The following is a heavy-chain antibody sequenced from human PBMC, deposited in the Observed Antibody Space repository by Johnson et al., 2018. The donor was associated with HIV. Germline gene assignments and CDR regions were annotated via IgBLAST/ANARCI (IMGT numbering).Heavy chain of an antibody. Sequence: QVQLVESGGGVVQPGRSLRLSCAASGFTFSSYAMHWVRQAPGKGLEWVAVISSDGSNEYYADSVRGRFTISRDNSKNTLYLQMHSLRSEDTAVYYWARERGGELPAAFDIWGQVTMVTVSS. D-gene: IGHD1-26*01. CDR3: ARERGGELPAAFDI. J-gene: IGHJ3*02. CDR1: GFTFSSYA. CDR2: ISSDGSNE. V-gene: IGHV3-30*14.